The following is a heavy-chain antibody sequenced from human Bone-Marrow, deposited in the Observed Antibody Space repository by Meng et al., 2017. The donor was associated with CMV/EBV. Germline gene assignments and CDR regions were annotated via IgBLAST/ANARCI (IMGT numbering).Heavy chain of an antibody. CDR1: GFTFSSYE. CDR2: ISSSGSTI. D-gene: IGHD4-17*01. J-gene: IGHJ3*02. Sequence: GESLKISCAASGFTFSSYEMNWVRQAPGKGLEWVSYISSSGSTIYYADSVKGRFTISRDNAKNSLYLQMNSLRAEDTAVYYCAGSYDYDDVPHAFEIWGQGTMATVSS. V-gene: IGHV3-48*03. CDR3: AGSYDYDDVPHAFEI.